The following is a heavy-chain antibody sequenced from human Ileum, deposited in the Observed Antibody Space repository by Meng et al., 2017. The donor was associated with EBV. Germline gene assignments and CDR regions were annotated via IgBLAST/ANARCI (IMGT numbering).Heavy chain of an antibody. CDR3: ASGRDYAWHS. V-gene: IGHV4-4*02. D-gene: IGHD4-17*01. CDR1: GDSISSNNW. Sequence: GQLQETGPGLVKPSGTPSLTCAGSGDSISSNNWESGVRQPPGKGREWIGEIYHSGNTNYNPSFKSRVTISVDKPNNQISLNLSSVTAAETAVYYCASGRDYAWHSWGRGTLVTVSS. CDR2: IYHSGNT. J-gene: IGHJ4*02.